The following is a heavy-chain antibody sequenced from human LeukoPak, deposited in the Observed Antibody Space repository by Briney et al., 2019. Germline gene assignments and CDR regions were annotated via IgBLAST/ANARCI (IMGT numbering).Heavy chain of an antibody. CDR2: ISGSGDIT. D-gene: IGHD3-10*01. CDR1: RFTFGAYA. CDR3: AKGFAYYYGSGSYGMDV. V-gene: IGHV3-23*01. J-gene: IGHJ6*02. Sequence: GGSLRLSCAAARFTFGAYAMSWVRQAPGKGLEWVSAISGSGDITYYADSVKGRFTISRDNSRNTLYLRMNSLRAEDTAVYYCAKGFAYYYGSGSYGMDVWGQGTTVTVSS.